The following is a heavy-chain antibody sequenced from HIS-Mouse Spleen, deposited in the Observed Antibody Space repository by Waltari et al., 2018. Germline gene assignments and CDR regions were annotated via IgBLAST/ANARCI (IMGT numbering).Heavy chain of an antibody. J-gene: IGHJ2*01. D-gene: IGHD6-13*01. Sequence: QLQLQESGPGLVKPSETLSLTCTVSGGSISSSSYYWGWIRQPPGKGLEWIGRIYYSGRTYYNPSLKSRVTISVDPSKNQFSLKLSSVTAADTAVYYCAREIPYSSSWYDWYFDLWGRGTLVTVSS. CDR2: IYYSGRT. CDR1: GGSISSSSYY. V-gene: IGHV4-39*07. CDR3: AREIPYSSSWYDWYFDL.